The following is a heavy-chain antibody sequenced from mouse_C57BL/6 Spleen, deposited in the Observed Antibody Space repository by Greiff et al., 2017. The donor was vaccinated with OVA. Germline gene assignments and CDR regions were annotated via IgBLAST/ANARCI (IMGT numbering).Heavy chain of an antibody. CDR3: ARAPPLYGSSYYCDY. J-gene: IGHJ2*01. V-gene: IGHV1-61*01. Sequence: QVQLQQPGAELVRPGSSVKLSCKASGYTFTSYWMDWVKQRPGQGLEWIGNIYPSDSETHYNQKFKDKATLTVDKSSSTAYMQLSSLTSEDSAVYYCARAPPLYGSSYYCDYWGQGTTLTVSS. CDR2: IYPSDSET. CDR1: GYTFTSYW. D-gene: IGHD1-1*01.